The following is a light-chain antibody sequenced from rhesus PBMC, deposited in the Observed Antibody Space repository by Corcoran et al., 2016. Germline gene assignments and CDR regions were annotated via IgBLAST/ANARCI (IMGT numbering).Light chain of an antibody. V-gene: IGKV1-22*01. CDR2: KAS. CDR1: QSISSG. Sequence: DIQMTQSPSSLSASVGDTVTITCRASQSISSGLDWYQQNPGKAPRLLIYKASSLQSGAPSRFSGSGSGTDFPLTISSLQPEVFATYYCLQYSSIPPTFGQGTKVKIK. CDR3: LQYSSIPPT. J-gene: IGKJ1*01.